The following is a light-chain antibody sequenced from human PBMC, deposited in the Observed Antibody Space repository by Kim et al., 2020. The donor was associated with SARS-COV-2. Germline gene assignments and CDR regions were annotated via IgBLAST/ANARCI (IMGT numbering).Light chain of an antibody. CDR1: QSLLHSKGDTY. CDR3: MQATQWPYT. V-gene: IGKV2-30*02. J-gene: IGKJ2*01. CDR2: RVS. Sequence: QPASISCRSSQSLLHSKGDTYLNWFHQRPGQSPRRLIYRVSDRDSGVPDRISGSGSGTDFTLRISRVEAEDVGVYYCMQATQWPYTFGQGTKLEI.